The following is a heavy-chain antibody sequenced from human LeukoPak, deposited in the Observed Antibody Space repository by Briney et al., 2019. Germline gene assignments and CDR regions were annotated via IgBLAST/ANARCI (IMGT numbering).Heavy chain of an antibody. CDR3: STTAFDV. CDR2: IWYDGSNK. CDR1: GFTFSSYG. V-gene: IGHV3-30*02. Sequence: GGSLRLSCAASGFTFSSYGMHWVRQAPGKGLEWVAVIWYDGSNKYYADSVKGRFTISRDNFNNTLYLQMNSLRVEDTALYYCSTTAFDVWSQGTMVTVS. J-gene: IGHJ3*01.